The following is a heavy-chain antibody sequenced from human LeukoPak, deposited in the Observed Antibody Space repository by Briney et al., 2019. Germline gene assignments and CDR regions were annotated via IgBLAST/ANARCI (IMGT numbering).Heavy chain of an antibody. Sequence: SETLSLTCSVSGDSINNYFWSWIRQPPGKGLEWIGYIYYSGSTNYNPSLKSRVTISIDTSKNQFSLKLSSVTAADTAVYYCARGSSSWDLATFDPWGQGTLVTVSS. CDR1: GDSINNYF. CDR2: IYYSGST. J-gene: IGHJ5*02. V-gene: IGHV4-59*01. D-gene: IGHD6-13*01. CDR3: ARGSSSWDLATFDP.